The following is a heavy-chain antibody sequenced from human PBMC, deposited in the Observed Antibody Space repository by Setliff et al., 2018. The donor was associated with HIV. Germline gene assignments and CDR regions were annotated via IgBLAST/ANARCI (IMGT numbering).Heavy chain of an antibody. D-gene: IGHD2-2*01. CDR1: GFTFSNSW. J-gene: IGHJ6*03. V-gene: IGHV3-7*01. Sequence: GGSLRLSCAASGFTFSNSWMSWVRQAPGKGLEWVANIKEDGSEKYYVDSVKGRFTVSRDNAENSVYLQMNSLRAEDTAVYYCVKDEEYIGVVSATMNMPGYYHYYYMDVWGKGSTVTGSS. CDR2: IKEDGSEK. CDR3: VKDEEYIGVVSATMNMPGYYHYYYMDV.